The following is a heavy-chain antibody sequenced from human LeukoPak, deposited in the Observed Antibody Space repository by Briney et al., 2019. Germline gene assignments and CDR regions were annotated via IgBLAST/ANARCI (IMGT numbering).Heavy chain of an antibody. J-gene: IGHJ6*03. CDR3: VRHSGYYYYYMDV. Sequence: SETLSLTCIVSGGSISSSNYYWDWIRQPPGQGLEWIGSMYYSGSTYYNPSLKSRVTISVDTSKNQFSPKLSSVTAADTALYYCVRHSGYYYYYMDVWGKGTTVTISS. CDR1: GGSISSSNYY. V-gene: IGHV4-39*01. CDR2: MYYSGST.